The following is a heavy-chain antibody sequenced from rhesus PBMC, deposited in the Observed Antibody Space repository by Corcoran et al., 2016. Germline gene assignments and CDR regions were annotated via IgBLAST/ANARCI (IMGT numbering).Heavy chain of an antibody. V-gene: IGHV1-180*01. D-gene: IGHD6-31*01. Sequence: QVQLVQSGAEIKQPGASVKLSCKASGYTFTSYYMHWVRQAPGQGLEWIGLISHYNGNQRDAQNFQGIVTIATDTTTSTGYMELSSLRSEDTAVYYCTRGGIAAADYFDYWGQGVLVTVSS. J-gene: IGHJ4*01. CDR2: ISHYNGNQ. CDR3: TRGGIAAADYFDY. CDR1: GYTFTSYY.